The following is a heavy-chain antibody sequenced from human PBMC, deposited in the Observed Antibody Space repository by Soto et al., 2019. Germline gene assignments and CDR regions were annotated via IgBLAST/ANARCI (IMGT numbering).Heavy chain of an antibody. CDR3: ARDPFSTLGYWYFYL. D-gene: IGHD2-2*01. J-gene: IGHJ2*01. CDR2: MNAGNGNT. Sequence: QVELVQSGAEVLEPGASIKASCTAFGYTFTTYSIHWVRQAPGQRLEWMGWMNAGNGNTKYAQKFEGRVTMTRDTSANTAYMELRSLTSEDTAVYYCARDPFSTLGYWYFYLWGRASLVSVSS. CDR1: GYTFTTYS. V-gene: IGHV1-3*01.